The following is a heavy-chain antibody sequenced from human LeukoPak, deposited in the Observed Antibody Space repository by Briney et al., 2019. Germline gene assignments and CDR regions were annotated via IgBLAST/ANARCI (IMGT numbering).Heavy chain of an antibody. CDR3: ARETTVSGECYFDL. D-gene: IGHD4-17*01. Sequence: PGGSLRLSCALSGLNIRNYWMHWVRQPPGKGLVWVSRMKDNGSGISYADSVKGRFTISRDHAKNTLYLQMNSLRAEDTAVYYCARETTVSGECYFDLWGRGTLVTVAS. CDR1: GLNIRNYW. J-gene: IGHJ2*01. CDR2: MKDNGSGI. V-gene: IGHV3-74*01.